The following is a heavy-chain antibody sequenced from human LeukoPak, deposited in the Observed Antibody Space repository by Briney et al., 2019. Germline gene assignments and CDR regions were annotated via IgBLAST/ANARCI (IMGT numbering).Heavy chain of an antibody. Sequence: SETLSLTCTVSGGSIGSGGYYWSWIRQHPGKGLEWIGYIYYSGSTYYNPSLKSRVTISVDTSKNQFSLKLSSVTAADTAVYYCARRGYVGVDYWGQGTLVTVSS. CDR1: GGSIGSGGYY. J-gene: IGHJ4*02. V-gene: IGHV4-31*03. CDR3: ARRGYVGVDY. D-gene: IGHD5-12*01. CDR2: IYYSGST.